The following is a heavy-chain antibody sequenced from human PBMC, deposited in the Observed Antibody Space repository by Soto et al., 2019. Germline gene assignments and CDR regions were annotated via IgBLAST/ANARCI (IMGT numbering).Heavy chain of an antibody. CDR3: ASRDPGTSVDY. Sequence: PSDTLSPTCAVSGDSISGSQWWSWVRLPQGKGLEWIGEIYRTGSTDYNPSLKSRVTISLDKSENQFSLKVTSLTAADTAVYYCASRDPGTSVDYWGQGTLVTVSS. CDR2: IYRTGST. V-gene: IGHV4-4*02. J-gene: IGHJ4*02. D-gene: IGHD1-7*01. CDR1: GDSISGSQW.